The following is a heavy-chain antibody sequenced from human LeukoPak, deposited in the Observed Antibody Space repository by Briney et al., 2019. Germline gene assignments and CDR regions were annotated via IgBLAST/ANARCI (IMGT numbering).Heavy chain of an antibody. D-gene: IGHD3-22*01. CDR2: IYPGDSDT. V-gene: IGHV5-51*01. CDR3: ARPRDSSGSLYYFDY. Sequence: GESLQISCKGSGYSFTSYWIGWVRPMPGKGLEWMGIIYPGDSDTRYSPSFQGQVTTSADKSISTAYLQWSSLKASDTAMYYCARPRDSSGSLYYFDYWGQGTLVTVSS. J-gene: IGHJ4*02. CDR1: GYSFTSYW.